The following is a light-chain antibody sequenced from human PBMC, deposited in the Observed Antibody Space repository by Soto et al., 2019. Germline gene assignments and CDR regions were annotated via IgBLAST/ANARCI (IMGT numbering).Light chain of an antibody. CDR2: AAS. V-gene: IGKV3-15*01. CDR3: QQYNNWPRWT. CDR1: QSVSSN. J-gene: IGKJ1*01. Sequence: EIVMTQSPATLSVSPGERATLSCRASQSVSSNLPWYQQKPGQAPRLLIYAASTRATGIPARFSGSGSGTEFTLTISSLQSEDFAVYDCQQYNNWPRWTVGQGTKVEIK.